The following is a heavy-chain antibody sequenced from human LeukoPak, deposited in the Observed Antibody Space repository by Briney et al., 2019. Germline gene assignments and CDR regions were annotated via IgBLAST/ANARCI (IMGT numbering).Heavy chain of an antibody. CDR1: GFTFSSSA. V-gene: IGHV3-23*01. D-gene: IGHD2-15*01. Sequence: GGSLRLSCAASGFTFSSSAMSWVRQAPGKGLEWISAISNNGGYTYYADSVQGRFTISRDNSKSTLCLQMNSLRAEDTAVYYCAKQLGYCSDGSCYFPYWGQGTLVTVSS. J-gene: IGHJ4*02. CDR3: AKQLGYCSDGSCYFPY. CDR2: ISNNGGYT.